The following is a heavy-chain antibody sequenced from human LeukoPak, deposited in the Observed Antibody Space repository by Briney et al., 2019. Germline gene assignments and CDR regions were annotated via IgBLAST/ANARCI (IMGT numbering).Heavy chain of an antibody. J-gene: IGHJ6*04. CDR3: AELGITMIGGV. CDR2: ISGSGGST. D-gene: IGHD3-10*02. V-gene: IGHV3-23*01. Sequence: PGGPLRLSCAASGFTFSSYAMSWVRQAPGKGLEWVSAISGSGGSTYYADSVKGRFTISRDNAKNSLYLQMNSLRAEDTAVYYCAELGITMIGGVWGKGTTATISS. CDR1: GFTFSSYA.